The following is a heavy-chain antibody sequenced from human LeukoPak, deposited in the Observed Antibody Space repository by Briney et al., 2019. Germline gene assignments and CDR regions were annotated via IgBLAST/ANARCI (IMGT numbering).Heavy chain of an antibody. CDR3: AKDRGGYDILTDAFGI. V-gene: IGHV3-33*06. CDR1: GFTFSSYG. CDR2: IWYDGSNK. J-gene: IGHJ3*02. D-gene: IGHD3-9*01. Sequence: GGSLRLSCAASGFTFSSYGMHWVRQAPGKGLEWVAVIWYDGSNKYYADSVKGRFTISRDNSKNTLYLQMNSLRAEDTAVYYCAKDRGGYDILTDAFGIWGQGTVVTVSS.